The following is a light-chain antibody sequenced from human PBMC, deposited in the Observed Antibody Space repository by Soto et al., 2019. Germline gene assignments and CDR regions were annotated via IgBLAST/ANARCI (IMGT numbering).Light chain of an antibody. CDR2: SNN. CDR3: AAWDDSLSGFYV. Sequence: QSVLTQPPSASGTPGQGVTISCSGSSSNIGSNTVSWYQQLPGTAPKLLIYSNNQRPSGVPDRFSGSKSGTSASLAISGLQSEDEADYYCAAWDDSLSGFYVFGTGTKVTVL. CDR1: SSNIGSNT. J-gene: IGLJ1*01. V-gene: IGLV1-44*01.